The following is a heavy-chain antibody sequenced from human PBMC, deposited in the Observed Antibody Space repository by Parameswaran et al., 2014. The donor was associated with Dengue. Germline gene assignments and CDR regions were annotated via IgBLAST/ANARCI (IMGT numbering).Heavy chain of an antibody. CDR3: ARGYCGGDCYSDY. V-gene: IGHV4-34*01. J-gene: IGHJ4*02. D-gene: IGHD2-21*02. Sequence: RWIRQPQEGLEWIGEINHSGSTNYNPSLKSRVTISVDTSKNQFSLKLSSVTAADTAVYYCARGYCGGDCYSDYWGQGTLVTVSS. CDR2: INHSGST.